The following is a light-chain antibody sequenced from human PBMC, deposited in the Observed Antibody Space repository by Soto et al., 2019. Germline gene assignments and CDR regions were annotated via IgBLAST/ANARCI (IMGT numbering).Light chain of an antibody. CDR1: QSVSSSY. V-gene: IGKV3-20*01. CDR3: QQYGSSPET. CDR2: GAS. J-gene: IGKJ1*01. Sequence: VFTQSPCALSLSQGERATLSCRASQSVSSSYLAWYQQKPGQAPRLLIYGASSRATGIPDRFSGSGSGTDFTLTISRLEPEDFAVYYCQQYGSSPETFGQGTKVDI.